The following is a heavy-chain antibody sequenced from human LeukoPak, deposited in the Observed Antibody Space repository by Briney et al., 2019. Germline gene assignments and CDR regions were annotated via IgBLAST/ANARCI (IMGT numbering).Heavy chain of an antibody. CDR1: GFTFSNAW. V-gene: IGHV3-15*01. Sequence: PGGSLRLSCAASGFTFSNAWMSWVRQAPGKGLEWVGRIKSKTDGGTTDYAAPVKGRFTISRDDSKNTLYLQMNSLKTEDTAVYYCAKDLVWLRHDYWGQGTLVTVSS. J-gene: IGHJ4*02. CDR2: IKSKTDGGTT. D-gene: IGHD5/OR15-5a*01. CDR3: AKDLVWLRHDY.